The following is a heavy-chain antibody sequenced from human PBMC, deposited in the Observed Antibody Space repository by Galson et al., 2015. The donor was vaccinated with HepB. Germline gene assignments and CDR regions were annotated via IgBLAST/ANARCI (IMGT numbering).Heavy chain of an antibody. CDR3: AKDQHYYDSRGYSFEY. CDR1: GFTFSSYG. Sequence: SLRLSCAASGFTFSSYGMHWVRQAPGKGLEWVAIISYDGTNKNYADSVKGRFTISRDNSKNTLYLQMNSLRAEDTAVYYCAKDQHYYDSRGYSFEYWGQGTLVTVSS. D-gene: IGHD3-22*01. J-gene: IGHJ4*02. CDR2: ISYDGTNK. V-gene: IGHV3-30*18.